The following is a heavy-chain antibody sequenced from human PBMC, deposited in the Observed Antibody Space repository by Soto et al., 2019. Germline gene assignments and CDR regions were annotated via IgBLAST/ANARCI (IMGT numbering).Heavy chain of an antibody. V-gene: IGHV1-18*01. CDR2: ISAHNGNT. CDR3: ARGRYGDY. D-gene: IGHD1-1*01. Sequence: QVHLVQSGAEVKKPGASVKVSCQASGYAFTTYGITWVRQAPGQGLEWMGWISAHNGNTNYAQKLQGSVTVTRDTSTSTAYMELSSLRSDATAVYYCARGRYGDYWGQGALVTVSS. CDR1: GYAFTTYG. J-gene: IGHJ4*02.